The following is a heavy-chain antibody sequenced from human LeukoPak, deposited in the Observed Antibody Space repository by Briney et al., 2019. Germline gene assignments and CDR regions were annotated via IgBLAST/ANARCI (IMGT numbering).Heavy chain of an antibody. CDR3: ARDRIAVAGTLFGYYYYMDV. CDR1: GFTFDDYG. D-gene: IGHD6-19*01. CDR2: INWNGGST. Sequence: PGGSLRLSCAASGFTFDDYGMSWVRQAPGKGLEWVSGINWNGGSTGYADSVKGRFTISRDNAKNSLYLQMNSLRAEDTALYYCARDRIAVAGTLFGYYYYMDVWGKGTTVTVSS. V-gene: IGHV3-20*04. J-gene: IGHJ6*03.